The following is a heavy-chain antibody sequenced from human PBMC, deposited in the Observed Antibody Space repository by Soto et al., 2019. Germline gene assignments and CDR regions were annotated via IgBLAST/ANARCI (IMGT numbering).Heavy chain of an antibody. J-gene: IGHJ5*02. CDR3: AREHSGSGSYNWFDP. Sequence: SVKVSCKASGGTFGSYAISWGRQAPGQGLEWMGGIIPIFGTANYAQKFQGRVTITADESTSTAYMELSSLRSEDTAVYYCAREHSGSGSYNWFDPWGQGTLVTVSS. CDR1: GGTFGSYA. V-gene: IGHV1-69*13. D-gene: IGHD3-10*01. CDR2: IIPIFGTA.